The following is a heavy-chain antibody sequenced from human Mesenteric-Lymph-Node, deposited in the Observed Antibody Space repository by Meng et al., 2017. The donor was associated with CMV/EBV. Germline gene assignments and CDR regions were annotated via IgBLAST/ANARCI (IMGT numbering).Heavy chain of an antibody. J-gene: IGHJ6*02. D-gene: IGHD2-2*01. CDR2: ISGGGDST. CDR3: ARRCSSSSCYYHYAMDV. V-gene: IGHV3-23*01. CDR1: GFTFSNYG. Sequence: GESLKISCATSGFTFSNYGMSWVRQAPGKGLEWVSAISGGGDSTYYADSVKGRFTISRDNAKKSLSLQMNSLRVEDTAVYYCARRCSSSSCYYHYAMDVWGQGTTVTVSS.